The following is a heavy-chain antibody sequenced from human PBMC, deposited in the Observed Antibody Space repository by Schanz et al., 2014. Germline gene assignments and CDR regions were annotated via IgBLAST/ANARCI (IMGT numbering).Heavy chain of an antibody. D-gene: IGHD2-2*01. J-gene: IGHJ5*02. CDR2: ISPFRNEDT. CDR1: GYAFTTYG. CDR3: ARDRSRYCSTASCLHDNWFDP. V-gene: IGHV1-18*01. Sequence: QVQLVQSGAEVKKPGASVRVSCKVSGYAFTTYGISWVRQAPGLGPEFMGWISPFRNEDTNSAQRFQGSLTMTTDTSTSAAYMELRSLRSDDTAVYYCARDRSRYCSTASCLHDNWFDPWGQGTLVIVSS.